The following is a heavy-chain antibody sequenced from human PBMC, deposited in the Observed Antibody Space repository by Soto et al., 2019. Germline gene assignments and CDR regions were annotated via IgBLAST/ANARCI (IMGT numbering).Heavy chain of an antibody. CDR2: ISYDGSNK. Sequence: PGGSLRLSCAASGFTFSSYAMHWVRQAPGKGLEWVAVISYDGSNKYYADSVKGRFTISRDNSKNTLYLQMNSLRAEDTAVYYCARDESYCSGGSCYGGDYWGQGTLVTVSS. J-gene: IGHJ4*02. CDR1: GFTFSSYA. CDR3: ARDESYCSGGSCYGGDY. V-gene: IGHV3-30-3*01. D-gene: IGHD2-15*01.